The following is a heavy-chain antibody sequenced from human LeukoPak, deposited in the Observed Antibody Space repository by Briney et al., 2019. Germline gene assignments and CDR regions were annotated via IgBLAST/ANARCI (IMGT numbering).Heavy chain of an antibody. Sequence: ASVKVSCKASGYTFSDYAVHWVRQAPGQRFEWMGWIDAGNGDTRYSQKFQGRVTITRDTSASTAYIELRSLRSEDTAMYYCARGSASDWPLDHWGQETLVTISS. D-gene: IGHD3-9*01. CDR3: ARGSASDWPLDH. CDR2: IDAGNGDT. J-gene: IGHJ4*02. CDR1: GYTFSDYA. V-gene: IGHV1-3*01.